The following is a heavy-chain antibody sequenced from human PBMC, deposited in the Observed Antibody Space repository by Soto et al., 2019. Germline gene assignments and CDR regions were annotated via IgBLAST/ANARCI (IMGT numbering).Heavy chain of an antibody. CDR3: ARHRTYAAGSFSPFYVDS. D-gene: IGHD3-16*01. J-gene: IGHJ4*02. CDR2: VHDSDFD. Sequence: QVQLQESGPGVVKPSDTLSLTCTVSGDSVTFYYWSWIRQPPGKGLEWIGYVHDSDFDDYKSSLKRRLTISMDTSRNQFSLKLKSVTAADTAVYFCARHRTYAAGSFSPFYVDSRGQGTLVTVSS. CDR1: GDSVTFYY. V-gene: IGHV4-59*08.